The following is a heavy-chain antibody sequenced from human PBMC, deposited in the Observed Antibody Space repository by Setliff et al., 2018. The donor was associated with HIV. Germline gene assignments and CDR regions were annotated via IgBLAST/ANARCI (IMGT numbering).Heavy chain of an antibody. J-gene: IGHJ4*01. D-gene: IGHD6-6*01. Sequence: SETLSLTCTVSGGSINNDIYFWTWIRQRPGKGLAWIGYIYYSGSTHSNPSLKSRLTISVDTSSNQFSLKLNSVTAADTAIYYCARSSRSSPFWFDYWGLGTLVTVSS. CDR1: GGSINNDIYF. V-gene: IGHV4-31*03. CDR3: ARSSRSSPFWFDY. CDR2: IYYSGST.